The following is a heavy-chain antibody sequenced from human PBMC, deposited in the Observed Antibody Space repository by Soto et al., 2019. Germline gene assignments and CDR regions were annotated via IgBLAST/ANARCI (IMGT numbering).Heavy chain of an antibody. CDR3: ARGLGHFKGVFDF. D-gene: IGHD3-16*01. CDR1: GFTVSSNY. V-gene: IGHV3-53*01. Sequence: EVQLVESGGGPIQPGGSLRLSCAASGFTVSSNYMSWVRQAPGKGLEWVSVIYSGGSTYYADSVKGRFTISRDNSKNTLYLQMNSLRAEDTAVFYCARGLGHFKGVFDFWGQGTLVTVSS. CDR2: IYSGGST. J-gene: IGHJ4*02.